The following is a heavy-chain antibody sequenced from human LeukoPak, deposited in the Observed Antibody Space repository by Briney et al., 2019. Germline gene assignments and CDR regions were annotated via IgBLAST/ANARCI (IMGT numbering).Heavy chain of an antibody. CDR1: GFTFSSYG. CDR3: TRTGRYSGYDYY. J-gene: IGHJ4*02. V-gene: IGHV3-49*04. Sequence: GGTLRLSCAASGFTFSSYGMSWVRQAPGKGLEWVGFIRSKAYGGTTEYAASVKGRFTISRDDSKSIAYLQMNSLKTEDTAVYYCTRTGRYSGYDYYWGQGTLVTVSS. CDR2: IRSKAYGGTT. D-gene: IGHD5-12*01.